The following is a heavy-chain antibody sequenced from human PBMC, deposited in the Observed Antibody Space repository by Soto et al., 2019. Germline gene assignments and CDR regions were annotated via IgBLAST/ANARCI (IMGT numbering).Heavy chain of an antibody. V-gene: IGHV3-23*01. CDR1: GFTFSSYA. Sequence: QSGGSLRLSCAASGFTFSSYAMSWVRQAPGKGLEWVSAISGSGGSTYYADSVKGRFTISRDNSKTTLYLQMNSLRAEDTAVYYCAKVLLVGGGISATRYGMDVWGHGTRV. CDR3: AKVLLVGGGISATRYGMDV. D-gene: IGHD2-15*01. CDR2: ISGSGGST. J-gene: IGHJ6*02.